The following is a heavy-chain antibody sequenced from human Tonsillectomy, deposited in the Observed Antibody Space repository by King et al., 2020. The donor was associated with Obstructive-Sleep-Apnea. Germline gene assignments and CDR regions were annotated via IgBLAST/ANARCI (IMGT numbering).Heavy chain of an antibody. Sequence: MQLQESGPGLVNPSETLSLSCIVSGASISSNIYYWGWIRQPPGKGLEWIGNIYYSGSTYYNPSLKSRVTISLDTSKSQFSLRLSSVTAADTAVYYCARAVAVAGSFDPWGRGTLVSVSS. D-gene: IGHD6-19*01. V-gene: IGHV4-39*07. J-gene: IGHJ5*02. CDR1: GASISSNIYY. CDR3: ARAVAVAGSFDP. CDR2: IYYSGST.